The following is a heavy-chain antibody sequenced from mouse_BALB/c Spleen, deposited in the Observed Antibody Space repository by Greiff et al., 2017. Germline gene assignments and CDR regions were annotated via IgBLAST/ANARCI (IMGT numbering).Heavy chain of an antibody. CDR3: ARSSCYEYEGY. Sequence: QVQLQQPGAELVKPGASVKLSCKASGYTFTSYWMHWVKQRPGQGLEWIGEIDPSDSYTNYNQKFKGKATLTVDKSSSTAYMQLSSLTSEDSAVYYCARSSCYEYEGYWGQGTTLTVSS. D-gene: IGHD2-4*01. CDR2: IDPSDSYT. CDR1: GYTFTSYW. V-gene: IGHV1-69*02. J-gene: IGHJ2*01.